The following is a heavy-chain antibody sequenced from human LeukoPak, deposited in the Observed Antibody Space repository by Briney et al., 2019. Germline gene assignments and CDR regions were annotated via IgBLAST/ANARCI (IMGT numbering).Heavy chain of an antibody. CDR1: GGSISRYH. J-gene: IGHJ3*02. CDR3: ARVGSDYDYVWDSHRVRSPFDI. D-gene: IGHD3-16*02. CDR2: VFSSGNT. Sequence: SETLSLTCTVSGGSISRYHWGWIRQPPGKGLEWIGYVFSSGNTNYNPSLNSRVSISTDTSENQFSLSLNFVTTADTAVYYCARVGSDYDYVWDSHRVRSPFDIWGQGTMVTVSS. V-gene: IGHV4-59*01.